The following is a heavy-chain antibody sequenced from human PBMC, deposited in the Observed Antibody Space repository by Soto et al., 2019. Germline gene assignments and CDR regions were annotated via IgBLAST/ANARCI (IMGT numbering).Heavy chain of an antibody. D-gene: IGHD1-1*01. Sequence: PGGSLRLSCAASGFTVSSNYMSWVRQAPGKGLEWVSVIYSGGSTYYADSVKGRFTISRDNSKNTLYLQMNSLRAEDTAVYYCARDVAPRNWNLDAFDIWGQGTMVTGSS. CDR1: GFTVSSNY. V-gene: IGHV3-53*01. CDR2: IYSGGST. J-gene: IGHJ3*02. CDR3: ARDVAPRNWNLDAFDI.